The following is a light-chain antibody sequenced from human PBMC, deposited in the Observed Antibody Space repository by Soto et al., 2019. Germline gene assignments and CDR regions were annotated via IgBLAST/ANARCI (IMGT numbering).Light chain of an antibody. CDR1: QSVSSSY. J-gene: IGKJ1*01. Sequence: EIVLTQSPGTLSLSPGERATLSCRASQSVSSSYLAWYQQKPGQAPRLLIYGASSRATGIPDRFSGSGSGTDFTLTISRLEPEDFAVYYCQQYCCSPWTFGQGTKVDIK. CDR2: GAS. V-gene: IGKV3-20*01. CDR3: QQYCCSPWT.